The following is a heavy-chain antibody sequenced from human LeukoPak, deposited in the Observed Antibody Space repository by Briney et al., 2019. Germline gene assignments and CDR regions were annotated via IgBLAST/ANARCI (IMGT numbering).Heavy chain of an antibody. CDR2: ISGSGGST. V-gene: IGHV3-23*01. CDR1: GFTFSSYA. Sequence: GGSLRLSCAASGFTFSSYAMSWVRQAPGKGLEWVSAISGSGGSTYYADSVKGRFTISRDNSKNTLYLQMNSLRAEDTAVYYCAKAVDYGSGYYMDVWGKGTTVTISS. J-gene: IGHJ6*03. CDR3: AKAVDYGSGYYMDV. D-gene: IGHD3-10*01.